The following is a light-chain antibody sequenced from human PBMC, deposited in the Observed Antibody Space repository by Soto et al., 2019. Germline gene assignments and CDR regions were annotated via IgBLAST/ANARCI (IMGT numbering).Light chain of an antibody. V-gene: IGKV1-33*01. CDR1: QDISNY. CDR2: DAS. Sequence: DIQMTQSPSSLSASVGDRVTITCQASQDISNYLNWYQQKPGKAPKLLIYDASNLETGVPSRCSGSGSGTDFTFTSSSLQPEDIATYYCQQYDNLPYTFGPGTKVEIK. CDR3: QQYDNLPYT. J-gene: IGKJ2*01.